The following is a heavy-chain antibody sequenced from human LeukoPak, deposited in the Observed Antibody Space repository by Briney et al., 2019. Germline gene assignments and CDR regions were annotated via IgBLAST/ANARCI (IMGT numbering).Heavy chain of an antibody. CDR2: IYPSDSDT. D-gene: IGHD2-2*01. CDR3: ARRHSYCTSSSCYLYLDT. Sequence: GESLKISCNGSAYSFATYWIAWVRQMPGKGLEWMGDIYPSDSDTKYSLSFQGQVAISADTSLSTAYLQWSSLQSSDSAIYFCARRHSYCTSSSCYLYLDTWGQGTLVTVSS. J-gene: IGHJ4*02. V-gene: IGHV5-51*01. CDR1: AYSFATYW.